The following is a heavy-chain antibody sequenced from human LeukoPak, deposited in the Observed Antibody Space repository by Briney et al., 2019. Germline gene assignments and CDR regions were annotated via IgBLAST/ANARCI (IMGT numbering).Heavy chain of an antibody. CDR2: IRYDGSNK. Sequence: GGSLRLSCAASGFTFSSYWMSWVRQAPGKGLEWVAFIRYDGSNKYYADSVKGRFTISRDNSKNTLYLQMNSLRAEDTAVYYCAKLLDARYYFDYWGQGTLVTVSS. V-gene: IGHV3-30*02. CDR1: GFTFSSYW. CDR3: AKLLDARYYFDY. J-gene: IGHJ4*02. D-gene: IGHD2-21*01.